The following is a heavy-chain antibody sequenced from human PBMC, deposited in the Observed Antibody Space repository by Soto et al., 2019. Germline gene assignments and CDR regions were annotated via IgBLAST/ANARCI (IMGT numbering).Heavy chain of an antibody. J-gene: IGHJ4*02. D-gene: IGHD1-26*01. Sequence: QVQLQESGPGLVKPSETLSLTCSVSNGSISGFYWTWIRQPPGKILEWIGYSHYSGRTDYNPSLTRRATLSVHTSKNQVSRNLKSITPADTAVYYWVRVGVGIGNPFYSWGRGTLVTVSS. CDR3: VRVGVGIGNPFYS. CDR1: NGSISGFY. CDR2: SHYSGRT. V-gene: IGHV4-59*12.